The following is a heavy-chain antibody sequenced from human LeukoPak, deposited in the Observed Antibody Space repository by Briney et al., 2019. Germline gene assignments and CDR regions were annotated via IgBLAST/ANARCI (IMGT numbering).Heavy chain of an antibody. CDR2: MNPNSGNT. Sequence: ASVKVSCKASGYTFTSYDINWVRQATGQGLEWMGWMNPNSGNTGYAQKFQGRVTITRNTSISTAYMELSSLRSEDTAVYYCARVLSKKKGDYNWKFRAYYYYYMDVWGKGTTVTVSS. D-gene: IGHD1-20*01. J-gene: IGHJ6*03. CDR1: GYTFTSYD. CDR3: ARVLSKKKGDYNWKFRAYYYYYMDV. V-gene: IGHV1-8*03.